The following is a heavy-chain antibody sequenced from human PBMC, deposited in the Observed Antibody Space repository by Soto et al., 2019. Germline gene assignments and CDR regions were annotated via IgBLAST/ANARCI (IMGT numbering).Heavy chain of an antibody. Sequence: VESGGGLVYPGGSLRLSCVASGFSFIDHSMNWVRQAPGKGLQWISYISSNSDTTYYADSVKGRFTVSRDNAKNALFLQMNSLRDDDTATYYCARLPKGSLVTAWGQGARVTVSS. CDR3: ARLPKGSLVTA. J-gene: IGHJ4*02. D-gene: IGHD2-21*02. V-gene: IGHV3-48*02. CDR1: GFSFIDHS. CDR2: ISSNSDTT.